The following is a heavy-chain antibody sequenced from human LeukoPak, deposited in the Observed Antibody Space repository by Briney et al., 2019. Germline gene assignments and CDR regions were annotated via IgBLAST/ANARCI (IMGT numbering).Heavy chain of an antibody. V-gene: IGHV1-69*05. Sequence: SVTVSCKASGGTFSSYAISWVRQAPGQGLEWMGGIIPIFGTANYAQKSQGRVTITTDESTSTAYMELSSLRSEDTAVYYCASSSSGYDGRFDYRGQGTLVTVSS. CDR2: IIPIFGTA. CDR1: GGTFSSYA. D-gene: IGHD5-12*01. CDR3: ASSSSGYDGRFDY. J-gene: IGHJ4*02.